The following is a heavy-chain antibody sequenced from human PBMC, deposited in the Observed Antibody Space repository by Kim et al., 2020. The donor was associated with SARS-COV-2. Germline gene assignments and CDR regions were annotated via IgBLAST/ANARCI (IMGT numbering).Heavy chain of an antibody. CDR1: GDPMDSFY. J-gene: IGHJ6*02. CDR3: ARAGARSMNYYYYGLDV. CDR2: IYYNGDT. Sequence: SETLSLTCTVSGDPMDSFYWTWIRQPLGKGLEWSGQIYYNGDTNYNPSLESRMSISLDTSKKEFSLRLTSVTAADTAMYFCARAGARSMNYYYYGLDVWGPGTTVTVS. V-gene: IGHV4-59*01. D-gene: IGHD3-22*01.